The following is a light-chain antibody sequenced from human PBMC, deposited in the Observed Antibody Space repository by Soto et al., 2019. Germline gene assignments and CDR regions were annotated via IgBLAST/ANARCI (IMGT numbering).Light chain of an antibody. V-gene: IGKV1-5*01. Sequence: IQVTQSPPTLSASVGDRVTVTCRASQTISTWMAWYQQKPGKAPKLLVYDASTLQSGVASRFSGSGSGTEFTLIISGLQPDDSATYYCQQYGGSPRTFGQGTKVDIK. CDR3: QQYGGSPRT. J-gene: IGKJ1*01. CDR2: DAS. CDR1: QTISTW.